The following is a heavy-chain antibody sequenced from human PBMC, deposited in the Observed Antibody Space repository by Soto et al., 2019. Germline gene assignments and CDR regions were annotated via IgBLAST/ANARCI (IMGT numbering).Heavy chain of an antibody. Sequence: GASVKVSCKASGGTFSSYAISWVRQAPGQGLEWMGGIIPIFGTANYAQKFQGRVTITADKSTSTAYMELSSLRSEDTAVYYCARVSGTLSSTSYSYYGMDVWGQGTTVTVSS. CDR2: IIPIFGTA. CDR1: GGTFSSYA. D-gene: IGHD2-2*01. CDR3: ARVSGTLSSTSYSYYGMDV. V-gene: IGHV1-69*06. J-gene: IGHJ6*02.